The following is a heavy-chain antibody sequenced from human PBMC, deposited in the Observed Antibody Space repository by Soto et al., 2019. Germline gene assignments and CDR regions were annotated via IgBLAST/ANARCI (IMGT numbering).Heavy chain of an antibody. J-gene: IGHJ4*02. V-gene: IGHV3-21*01. Sequence: VGSLRLSCASSGFTVSTYTMNWVRQDPGKGLEWVSSINGRGNYIYYAESVKGRFTISRDNAKNSLYLQMDRLRAEDTALYYCVREDGKVGTNSAFDYWGQGALVTVSS. CDR1: GFTVSTYT. CDR2: INGRGNYI. CDR3: VREDGKVGTNSAFDY. D-gene: IGHD1-26*01.